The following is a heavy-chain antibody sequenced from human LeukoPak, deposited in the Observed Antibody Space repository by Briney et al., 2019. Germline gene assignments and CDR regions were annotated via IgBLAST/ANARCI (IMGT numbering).Heavy chain of an antibody. CDR1: GGSISSGSYY. CDR2: IYTSGST. D-gene: IGHD3-9*01. CDR3: AREVLRVPHAFDI. V-gene: IGHV4-61*02. J-gene: IGHJ3*02. Sequence: TASETLSLTCTVSGGSISSGSYYWSWIRQPAGKGLEWIGRIYTSGSTNYNPSLKSRVTISVDTSKNQFSLKLSSVTAADTAVYYCAREVLRVPHAFDIWGQGTMVTVSS.